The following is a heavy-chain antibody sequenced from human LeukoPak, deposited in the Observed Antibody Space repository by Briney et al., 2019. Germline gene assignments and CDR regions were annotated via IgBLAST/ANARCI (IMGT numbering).Heavy chain of an antibody. D-gene: IGHD6-19*01. V-gene: IGHV3-23*01. J-gene: IGHJ4*02. CDR3: AKNGGQQWLVAEEGY. CDR2: ISCSGGST. Sequence: PGGCVRLSCASSGFTFSSYHMRGVGQARGRELEGVSAISCSGGSTYYADSVKGRFTISRDNPKNTLYLQMNSLRAEDTAVYYCAKNGGQQWLVAEEGYWGQGTLVTVSS. CDR1: GFTFSSYH.